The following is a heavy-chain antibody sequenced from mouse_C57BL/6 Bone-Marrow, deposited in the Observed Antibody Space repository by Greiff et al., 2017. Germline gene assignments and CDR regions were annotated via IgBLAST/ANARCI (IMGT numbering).Heavy chain of an antibody. D-gene: IGHD1-1*01. V-gene: IGHV1-72*01. J-gene: IGHJ2*01. CDR1: GYTFTSYW. CDR2: IDPNSGGT. CDR3: ARGGVTTVNYFDY. Sequence: QVQLKQPGAELVKPGASVKLSCKASGYTFTSYWMHWVKQRPGRGLEWIGRIDPNSGGTKYNEKFKSKATLTVDKPSSTAYMQLSSLTSEDYAVDWCARGGVTTVNYFDYWGRGTTLTVSS.